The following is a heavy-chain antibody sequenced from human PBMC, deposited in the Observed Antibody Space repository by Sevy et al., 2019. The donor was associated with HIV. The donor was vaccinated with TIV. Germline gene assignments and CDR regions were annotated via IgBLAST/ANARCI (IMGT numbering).Heavy chain of an antibody. V-gene: IGHV3-30*04. CDR2: ISSDGNSQ. D-gene: IGHD1-26*01. Sequence: GGSLRLSCAVSGFNFGSHAMHWVRQAPGKGLDWVAVISSDGNSQYSADSVKGRFTISRDNSKNTLYLQMDSLRVEDTAVYYCARDLISGSYSQSLDYWGQGTLVTVSS. CDR1: GFNFGSHA. CDR3: ARDLISGSYSQSLDY. J-gene: IGHJ4*02.